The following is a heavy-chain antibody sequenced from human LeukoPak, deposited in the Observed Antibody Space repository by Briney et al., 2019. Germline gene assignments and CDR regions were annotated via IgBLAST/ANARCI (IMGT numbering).Heavy chain of an antibody. CDR1: GFTFSSYS. Sequence: PGGSLRLSCAASGFTFSSYSMNRVRQAPGKGLEWVSSISSSSSYIYYADSVKGRFTISRDNAKNSLYLQMNSLRAEDTAVYYCARDDYGDPSIDYWGQGTLVTVSS. CDR3: ARDDYGDPSIDY. D-gene: IGHD4-17*01. J-gene: IGHJ4*02. CDR2: ISSSSSYI. V-gene: IGHV3-21*01.